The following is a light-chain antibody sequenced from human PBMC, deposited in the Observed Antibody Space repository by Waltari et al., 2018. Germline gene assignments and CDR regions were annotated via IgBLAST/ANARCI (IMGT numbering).Light chain of an antibody. J-gene: IGLJ3*02. CDR3: CSYAGSYTLV. Sequence: QSALTQPRSVSGSPGQSVTISCTGTSSDVGGYQYVSWSQQHPRKAPKPMIYDVNKRPSGVPDRFSVSKSGNPSSLTISVLQAEDEADYYCCSYAGSYTLVFGGGTRLTVL. CDR1: SSDVGGYQY. CDR2: DVN. V-gene: IGLV2-11*02.